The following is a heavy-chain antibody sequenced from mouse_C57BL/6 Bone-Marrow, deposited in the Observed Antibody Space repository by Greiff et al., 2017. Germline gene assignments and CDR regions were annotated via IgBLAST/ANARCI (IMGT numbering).Heavy chain of an antibody. D-gene: IGHD1-1*01. V-gene: IGHV1-64*01. J-gene: IGHJ4*01. CDR3: AREGGSSYLMDY. CDR1: GYTFTSYW. CDR2: IHPNSGST. Sequence: QVQLQQPGAELVKPGASVKLSCKASGYTFTSYWMHWVKQRPGQGLEWIGMIHPNSGSTNYNEKFKSKATLTVDKSSSTAYMQLSSLTSEDSAVYYCAREGGSSYLMDYWGQGTSVTVSS.